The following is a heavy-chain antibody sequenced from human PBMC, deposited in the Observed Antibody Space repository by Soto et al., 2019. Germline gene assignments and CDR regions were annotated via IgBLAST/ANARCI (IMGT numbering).Heavy chain of an antibody. Sequence: SETLSLTCTVSGGSISSYYWSWIRQPPGKGLEWIGYIYYSGSTNYNPSLKSRVTISVDTSKSQFSLKLSSVTAADTAVYYCARGGYSYGYYYYYGMDVWGQGTTVTVSS. V-gene: IGHV4-59*01. J-gene: IGHJ6*02. CDR1: GGSISSYY. CDR2: IYYSGST. CDR3: ARGGYSYGYYYYYGMDV. D-gene: IGHD5-18*01.